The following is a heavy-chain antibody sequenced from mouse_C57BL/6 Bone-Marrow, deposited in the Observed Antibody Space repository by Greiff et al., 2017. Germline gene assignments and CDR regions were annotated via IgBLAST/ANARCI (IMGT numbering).Heavy chain of an antibody. D-gene: IGHD2-3*01. V-gene: IGHV1-63*01. J-gene: IGHJ4*01. CDR1: GYTFTNYW. CDR2: IYPGGGYT. Sequence: QVQLKQSGAELVRPGTSVKMSCKASGYTFTNYWIGWAKQRPGHGLEWIGDIYPGGGYTNYNEKFKGKATLTADKSSSTAYMQFSSLTSEDSAIYYCARCGYSSLLYAMDYWGQGTSVTVSS. CDR3: ARCGYSSLLYAMDY.